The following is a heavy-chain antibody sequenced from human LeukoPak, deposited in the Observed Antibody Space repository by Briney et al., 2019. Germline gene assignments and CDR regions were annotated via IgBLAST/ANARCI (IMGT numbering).Heavy chain of an antibody. D-gene: IGHD2-2*01. J-gene: IGHJ6*03. CDR2: IYTSGST. V-gene: IGHV4-4*07. CDR3: ARDRTEGDCSSTSCHPRDHYYYYMDV. CDR1: GGPISSYY. Sequence: SETLSLTCSVSGGPISSYYWSWIRQPAGKVLDWVGRIYTSGSTNYNPSLKSRVTMSVGTSKNQFSLKLSSVTAADTAVYYCARDRTEGDCSSTSCHPRDHYYYYMDVWGKGTTVTVSS.